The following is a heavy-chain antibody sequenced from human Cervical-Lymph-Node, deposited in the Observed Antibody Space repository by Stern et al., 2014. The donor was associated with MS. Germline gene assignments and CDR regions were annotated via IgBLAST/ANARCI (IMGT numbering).Heavy chain of an antibody. V-gene: IGHV3-21*01. Sequence: EVQLVESGGGLVKPGGSLRLSCTASGFTFGSCAMNWVRQAPGKGLEWVACISTSSRYKFYTDSLKGRFTISRDNDRNSLYLQMNSMRVEDTAVYYCARDRCSTTTCPMDYWGQGTLVTVSS. J-gene: IGHJ4*02. CDR3: ARDRCSTTTCPMDY. D-gene: IGHD2-2*01. CDR1: GFTFGSCA. CDR2: ISTSSRYK.